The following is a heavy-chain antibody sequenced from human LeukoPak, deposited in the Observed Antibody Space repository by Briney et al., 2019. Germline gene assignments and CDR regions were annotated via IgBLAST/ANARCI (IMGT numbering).Heavy chain of an antibody. CDR2: IIPVSDTT. CDR1: GYTFTSYY. J-gene: IGHJ4*02. CDR3: ATGGYANPYLDY. D-gene: IGHD5-12*01. V-gene: IGHV1-69*06. Sequence: ASVKVSCKASGYTFTSYYMHWVRQAPGLGLEWMGGIIPVSDTTKYAQKFQGRVTITADKSTSTAYMELSSLRSEDTAVYYCATGGYANPYLDYRGQGTLVTVSS.